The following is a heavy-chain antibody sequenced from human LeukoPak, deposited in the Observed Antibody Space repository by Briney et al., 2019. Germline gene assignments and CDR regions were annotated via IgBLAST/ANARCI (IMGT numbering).Heavy chain of an antibody. CDR2: INHSGST. Sequence: PSETLSLTCTVSGGSVSNYYWSWIRQPPGKGLEWIGEINHSGSTNYNPSLKSRVTISVDTSKTQFPLKLSSVTAADTAVYYCARDGIVATITYGDYWGQGTLVTVSS. J-gene: IGHJ4*02. CDR1: GGSVSNYY. CDR3: ARDGIVATITYGDY. D-gene: IGHD5-12*01. V-gene: IGHV4-34*01.